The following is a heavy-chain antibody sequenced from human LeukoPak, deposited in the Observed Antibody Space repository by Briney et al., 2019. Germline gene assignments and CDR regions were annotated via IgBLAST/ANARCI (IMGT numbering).Heavy chain of an antibody. V-gene: IGHV3-74*01. D-gene: IGHD6-6*01. CDR1: GFTFSSYA. J-gene: IGHJ4*02. CDR2: INTDGSST. CDR3: ARDTRAARPEDY. Sequence: QPGGSLRLSCAASGFTFSSYAMSWVRQAPGKGLVWVSRINTDGSSTSYADSVKGRFTISRDNAKNSLYLQMNSLRAEDTAVYYCARDTRAARPEDYWGQGTLVTVSS.